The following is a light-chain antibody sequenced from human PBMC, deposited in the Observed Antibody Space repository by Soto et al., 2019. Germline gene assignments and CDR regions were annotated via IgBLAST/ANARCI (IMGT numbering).Light chain of an antibody. CDR1: STDVGCYNY. CDR2: DVT. J-gene: IGLJ1*01. V-gene: IGLV2-14*01. Sequence: QSVLTQPASVSGSPGQSITISCTGTSTDVGCYNYVSWFQQHPATAPKLIISDVTDRPSGVSNRFSGSKSGNTASLTISGLQAEDEAYYYCISYTSSDTYVFGTGTKVTVL. CDR3: ISYTSSDTYV.